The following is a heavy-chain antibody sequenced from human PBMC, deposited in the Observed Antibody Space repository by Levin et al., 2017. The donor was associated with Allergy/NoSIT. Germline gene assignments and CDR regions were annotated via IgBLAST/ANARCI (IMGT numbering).Heavy chain of an antibody. CDR3: AKGGDFDS. D-gene: IGHD1-26*01. Sequence: LSLTCAASGFSFSTYGIQWVRQAPGKGLEWVALITSDGSNKYYADSVKGRFTVSRDNSKNTVNLQMDSLRVEDTAMYYCAKGGDFDSWGLGTLVTVSS. CDR1: GFSFSTYG. CDR2: ITSDGSNK. J-gene: IGHJ4*02. V-gene: IGHV3-30*18.